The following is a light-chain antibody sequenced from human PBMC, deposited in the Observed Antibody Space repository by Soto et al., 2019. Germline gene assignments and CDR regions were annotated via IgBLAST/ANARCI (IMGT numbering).Light chain of an antibody. CDR3: MQALQTPLT. J-gene: IGKJ4*01. CDR1: QSLLHSNGYNY. Sequence: DIVMTQSPLSLPVTPGEPASISCRSSQSLLHSNGYNYLDWYLQKPGQSPQLLIYLGSNRASGVPDRVRGSGSGTDFILKISRVEAEDVGVYYCMQALQTPLTFGGGTKVEIK. CDR2: LGS. V-gene: IGKV2-28*01.